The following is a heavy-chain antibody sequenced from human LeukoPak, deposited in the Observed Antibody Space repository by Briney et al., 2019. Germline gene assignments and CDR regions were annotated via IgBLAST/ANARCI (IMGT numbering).Heavy chain of an antibody. CDR1: GFTFKNYA. CDR2: LRGDGET. D-gene: IGHD2-2*01. CDR3: AKVVSIVVVPAAPFDY. Sequence: GGSLRLSCAASGFTFKNYAISWVRQAPARGLERVASLRGDGETFYADSVKGRFTISRDNSKNTLYLQMNSLRAEDTAVYYCAKVVSIVVVPAAPFDYWGQGTLVTVSS. J-gene: IGHJ4*02. V-gene: IGHV3-23*01.